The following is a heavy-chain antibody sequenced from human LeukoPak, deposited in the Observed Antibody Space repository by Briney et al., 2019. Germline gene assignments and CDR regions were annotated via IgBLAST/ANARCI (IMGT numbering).Heavy chain of an antibody. CDR1: GFTFSSYW. CDR3: AIAAGWEQAY. Sequence: GGSLRLSCAASGFTFSSYWLSWVRQAPGKGLEWVANINEDGSARHYVDSVKGRFTISRDNAKKSLYLQMSSLRAEDTAVYYCAIAAGWEQAYWGQGTLVTVSS. J-gene: IGHJ4*02. V-gene: IGHV3-7*01. CDR2: INEDGSAR. D-gene: IGHD1-26*01.